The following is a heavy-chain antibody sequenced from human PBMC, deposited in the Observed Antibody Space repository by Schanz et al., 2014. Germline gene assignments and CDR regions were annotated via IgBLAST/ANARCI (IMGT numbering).Heavy chain of an antibody. CDR3: ATLDYADSVS. CDR1: GGTFSRLT. D-gene: IGHD4-17*01. V-gene: IGHV1-69*02. J-gene: IGHJ5*02. CDR2: VIPILGVT. Sequence: QVQLVQSGADVKKPGSSVRVSCKASGGTFSRLTFSWVRQAPGQGLEWMGRVIPILGVTHYAQKFQGRVTITADKSTTPAYKELNSLNSDDTAVYYCATLDYADSVSWGQGTLVTVSS.